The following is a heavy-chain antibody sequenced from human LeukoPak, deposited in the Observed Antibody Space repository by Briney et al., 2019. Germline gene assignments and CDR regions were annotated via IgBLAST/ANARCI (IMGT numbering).Heavy chain of an antibody. CDR3: ARGPFNVGPAFDI. D-gene: IGHD3-10*01. CDR1: GGSISSGGYY. J-gene: IGHJ3*02. V-gene: IGHV4-30-2*01. Sequence: SETLSLTCTVSGGSISSGGYYWSWIRQPPGKGLEWIGYIYHSGSTYYNPSLKSRVTISVDRSKNQFSLKLSSVTAADTAVYYCARGPFNVGPAFDIWGQGTMVTVSS. CDR2: IYHSGST.